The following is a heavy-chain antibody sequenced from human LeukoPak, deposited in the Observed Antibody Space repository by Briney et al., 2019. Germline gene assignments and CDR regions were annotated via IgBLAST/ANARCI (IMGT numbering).Heavy chain of an antibody. CDR1: GGTFISYA. CDR3: ARLAITGTRKYYFDY. Sequence: GASVKVSCKASGGTFISYAISWVRQAPGQGLEWMGGIIPIFGTANYAQKFQGRVTITADESTSTAYMELSSLRSEDTAVYYCARLAITGTRKYYFDYWGQGTLVTVSS. CDR2: IIPIFGTA. V-gene: IGHV1-69*13. J-gene: IGHJ4*02. D-gene: IGHD1-20*01.